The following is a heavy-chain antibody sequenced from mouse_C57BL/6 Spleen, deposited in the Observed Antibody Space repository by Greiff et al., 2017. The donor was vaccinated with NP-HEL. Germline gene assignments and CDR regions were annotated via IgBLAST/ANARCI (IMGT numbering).Heavy chain of an antibody. CDR3: ARWGYGGYFDV. CDR1: GYSFTGYY. CDR2: INPSTGGT. D-gene: IGHD2-2*01. J-gene: IGHJ1*03. V-gene: IGHV1-42*01. Sequence: VQLKESGPELVKPGASVKISCKASGYSFTGYYMNWVKQSPEKSLEWIGEINPSTGGTTYNQKFKAKATLTVDKSSSTAYMQLKSLTSEDSAVYYCARWGYGGYFDVWGTGTTVTVSS.